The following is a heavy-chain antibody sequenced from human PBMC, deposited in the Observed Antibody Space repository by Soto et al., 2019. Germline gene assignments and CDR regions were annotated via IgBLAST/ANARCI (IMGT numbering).Heavy chain of an antibody. J-gene: IGHJ6*02. CDR2: IIPIFGTA. CDR1: GGTFSSYA. CDR3: ARARFLNWNDAYYYYYGMDV. Sequence: SVKVSCKASGGTFSSYAISWVRQAPGQGLEWMGGIIPIFGTANYAQKFQGRVTITADESTSTAYMELSSLRSEDTAVYYCARARFLNWNDAYYYYYGMDVWGQGTTVTVSS. V-gene: IGHV1-69*13. D-gene: IGHD1-1*01.